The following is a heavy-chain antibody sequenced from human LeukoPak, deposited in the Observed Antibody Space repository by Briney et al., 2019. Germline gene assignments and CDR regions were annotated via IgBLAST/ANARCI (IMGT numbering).Heavy chain of an antibody. CDR1: GFTFSSYG. J-gene: IGHJ6*02. CDR3: ARDNWNYGSSMDV. V-gene: IGHV3-30*03. CDR2: ISYDGSNE. D-gene: IGHD1-7*01. Sequence: PGGSLRLSCAASGFTFSSYGMHWVRQAPGKGLEWVALISYDGSNEYYADSVRGRFTISRDNSKFTLYMQMNSLRAEDTAVYYCARDNWNYGSSMDVWGQGTTVTVSS.